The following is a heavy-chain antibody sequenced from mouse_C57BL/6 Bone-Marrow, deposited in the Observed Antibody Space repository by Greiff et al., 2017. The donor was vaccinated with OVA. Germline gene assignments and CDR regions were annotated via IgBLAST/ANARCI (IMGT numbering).Heavy chain of an antibody. CDR3: ARGGGYCVWYFDV. CDR1: GYTFTDYY. V-gene: IGHV1-76*01. Sequence: VQLVESGAELVRPGASVKLSCKASGYTFTDYYINWVKQRPGQGLEWIARIYPGSGNTYYNEKFKGKATLTAEKSSSTAYMQLSSLTSEDSAVYFCARGGGYCVWYFDVWGTGTTVTVSS. J-gene: IGHJ1*03. D-gene: IGHD2-3*01. CDR2: IYPGSGNT.